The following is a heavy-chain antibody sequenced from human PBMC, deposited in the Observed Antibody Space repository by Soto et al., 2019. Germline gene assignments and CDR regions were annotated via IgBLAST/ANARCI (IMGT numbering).Heavy chain of an antibody. V-gene: IGHV6-1*01. CDR2: TYYRSNWRH. J-gene: IGHJ4*02. CDR1: GDSVSSNTAA. CDR3: GRGASRSRFDC. D-gene: IGHD2-15*01. Sequence: SQTLSLTCAISGDSVSSNTAAWNWIRSSPSRGLEWLGRTYYRSNWRHDYAVSVKSRITVNPDTSKNHFSLQLNSVTPDDTAVYPCGRGASRSRFDCWGQGPLVTVSS.